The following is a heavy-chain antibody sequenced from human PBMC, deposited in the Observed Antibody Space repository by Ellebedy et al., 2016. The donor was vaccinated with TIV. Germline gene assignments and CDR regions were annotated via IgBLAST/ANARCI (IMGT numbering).Heavy chain of an antibody. V-gene: IGHV3-7*04. J-gene: IGHJ4*02. CDR3: ARAIALADGK. Sequence: GESLKISXAASGFSLSSYWVTWVRQAPGKGLEWVVNINQDGSQTYYVDSVKGRFTISRDNAKNSVFLQMTSLRAEDTAVYFCARAIALADGKWGQGTLVTVSS. CDR2: INQDGSQT. CDR1: GFSLSSYW. D-gene: IGHD6-13*01.